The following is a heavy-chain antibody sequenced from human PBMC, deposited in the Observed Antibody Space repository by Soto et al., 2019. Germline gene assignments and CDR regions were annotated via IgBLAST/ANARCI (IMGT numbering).Heavy chain of an antibody. D-gene: IGHD3-9*01. J-gene: IGHJ4*02. CDR2: ISSSSSYI. Sequence: EVQLVESGGGLVKPGGSLRLSCAASGFTFSSYSMNWVRQAPGKGLEWVSSISSSSSYIYYADSVKGRFTISRDNAKNSLYLQMNSLRAEDTAVYYCAREGSYYDILTGSETFDYRGQGTLVTVSS. CDR3: AREGSYYDILTGSETFDY. CDR1: GFTFSSYS. V-gene: IGHV3-21*01.